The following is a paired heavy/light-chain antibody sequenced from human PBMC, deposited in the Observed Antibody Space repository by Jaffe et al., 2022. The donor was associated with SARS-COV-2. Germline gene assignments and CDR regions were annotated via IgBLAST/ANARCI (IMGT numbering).Heavy chain of an antibody. CDR3: AKGGCSSSTCYIHYFDY. D-gene: IGHD2-2*02. J-gene: IGHJ4*02. CDR2: VWYDGKNK. V-gene: IGHV3-33*06. Sequence: QVQLVESGGGVVQPGKSLRLSCAASGFTFSRYAMHWVRRAPGKGLEWVAVVWYDGKNKYYEDSVKGRFTVSRDNAKDTLFLQMNSLRAEDTAVYYCAKGGCSSSTCYIHYFDYWGRGTLVTVSS. CDR1: GFTFSRYA.
Light chain of an antibody. J-gene: IGLJ3*02. Sequence: QSVLTQPPSISAAPGQMVTISCSGSSSNIEKNYVSWYQHVPGTAPKLLIYENSERPSGIPDRFSGSRSGSSATLGITGLQTGDEADYFCGAWDSVLSAVVFGGGTKLTVL. V-gene: IGLV1-51*02. CDR2: ENS. CDR3: GAWDSVLSAVV. CDR1: SSNIEKNY.